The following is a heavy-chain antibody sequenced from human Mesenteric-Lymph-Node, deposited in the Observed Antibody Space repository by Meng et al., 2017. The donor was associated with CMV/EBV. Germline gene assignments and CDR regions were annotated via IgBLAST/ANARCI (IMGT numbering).Heavy chain of an antibody. CDR3: ARDHTPIMYCTNVRCPFDY. CDR1: GYTFTYHA. D-gene: IGHD2-8*01. Sequence: ASVKVSCKASGYTFTYHAISWVRQAPGQGLEWMGWISTYNGNTNYAQKFQGRVTMTTDTSTSTAYLELRSLRSDDTAVYYCARDHTPIMYCTNVRCPFDYWGQGTLVTVSS. V-gene: IGHV1-18*01. J-gene: IGHJ4*02. CDR2: ISTYNGNT.